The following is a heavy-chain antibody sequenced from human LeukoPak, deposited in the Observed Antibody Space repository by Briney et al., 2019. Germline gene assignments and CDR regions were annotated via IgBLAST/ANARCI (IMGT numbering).Heavy chain of an antibody. CDR2: INHSGYT. D-gene: IGHD3-3*01. CDR1: GGSFSDYY. V-gene: IGHV4-34*01. J-gene: IGHJ4*02. Sequence: SETLSLTCVVYGGSFSDYYWSWIRQPPGKGLEWIGEINHSGYTNYNPSLKSRITISVDTSKNQFSLNLSYMTAADTAVYHCARGGSYYDFWSGRAPFTPWGQGTLVTVSS. CDR3: ARGGSYYDFWSGRAPFTP.